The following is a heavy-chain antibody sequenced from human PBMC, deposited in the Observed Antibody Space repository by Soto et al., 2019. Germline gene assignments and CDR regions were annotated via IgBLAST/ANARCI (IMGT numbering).Heavy chain of an antibody. CDR2: IYHSGST. D-gene: IGHD5-12*01. CDR3: ARADEWLRLS. CDR1: GGSISSGGYF. Sequence: QLQLQESGSGLVKPSQTLSLTCAVSGGSISSGGYFWSWIRQPPGKGLEWIGYIYHSGSTYYNPSLKSRVTISVDRSKNQFSLKLSSVSAADTAVYYCARADEWLRLSWGQGTLVTVSS. J-gene: IGHJ5*02. V-gene: IGHV4-30-2*01.